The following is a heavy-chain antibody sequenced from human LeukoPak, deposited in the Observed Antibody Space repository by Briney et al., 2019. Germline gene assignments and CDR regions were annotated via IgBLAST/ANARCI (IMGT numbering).Heavy chain of an antibody. CDR2: IKGDGNKK. Sequence: PGGSLRLSCAASGFSFSNYWMRWVRQAPGKELEWVATIKGDGNKKDYVDSVRGRFTVSIDNAKNSLYLQMSSLRVEDTAIYYCESTTGPWGQGTLVSVSS. D-gene: IGHD1-7*01. CDR1: GFSFSNYW. V-gene: IGHV3-7*01. CDR3: ESTTGP. J-gene: IGHJ5*02.